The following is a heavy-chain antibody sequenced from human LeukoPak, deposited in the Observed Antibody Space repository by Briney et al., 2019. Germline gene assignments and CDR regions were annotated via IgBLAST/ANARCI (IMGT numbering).Heavy chain of an antibody. CDR1: GGSISSYF. CDR2: IHAGGTT. J-gene: IGHJ4*02. V-gene: IGHV4-4*07. CDR3: ARDGADVYGRAFDY. D-gene: IGHD3-10*01. Sequence: SETLSLTCNVSGGSISSYFWTWIRQPAGKGLEWIGRIHAGGTTNYNSSLKSRVSMSVDTSKNQFSLKLTSVTAADTAVYFCARDGADVYGRAFDYWGQGTPVSVSS.